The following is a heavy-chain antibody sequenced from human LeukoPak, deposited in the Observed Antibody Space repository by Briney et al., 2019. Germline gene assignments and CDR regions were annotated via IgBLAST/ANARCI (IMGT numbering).Heavy chain of an antibody. Sequence: SVKVYCKDSGGTFSSYAISWVRQAPGTGLKWMGRIIPIFGTANYAQKLQGRVTITADESTSTSYMELSSLRSEDTAVYYCARSIRSGYYLDYWGQGTLVTVSS. V-gene: IGHV1-69*13. D-gene: IGHD3-22*01. CDR3: ARSIRSGYYLDY. CDR1: GGTFSSYA. J-gene: IGHJ4*02. CDR2: IIPIFGTA.